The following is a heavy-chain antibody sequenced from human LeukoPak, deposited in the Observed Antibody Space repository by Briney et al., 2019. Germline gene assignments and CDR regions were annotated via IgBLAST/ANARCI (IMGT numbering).Heavy chain of an antibody. CDR3: ARDNYSYRLDL. J-gene: IGHJ5*02. V-gene: IGHV3-23*01. CDR2: IGGSGGNI. CDR1: GFTFSSYG. D-gene: IGHD2-21*01. Sequence: PGGSLRLSCAASGFTFSSYGMHWVRQAPGKGLEWVSAIGGSGGNIFYTDSVKGRFTISRDNSKNTLYLHMNSLRAEDTAIYYCARDNYSYRLDLWGQGTLVTVSP.